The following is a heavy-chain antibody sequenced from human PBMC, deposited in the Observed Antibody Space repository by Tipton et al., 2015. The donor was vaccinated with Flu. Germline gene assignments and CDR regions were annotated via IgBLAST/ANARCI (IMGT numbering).Heavy chain of an antibody. V-gene: IGHV3-23*01. CDR1: GFTFSSYA. CDR3: AKDGEYSSSPVYYYYMDV. J-gene: IGHJ6*03. Sequence: SLRLSCAASGFTFSSYAMSWVRQAPGKGLEWVSAISGSGGSTYYADSVKGRFTISRDNSKNTLYLQMNSLRAEDTAVYYCAKDGEYSSSPVYYYYMDVWGKGTTVTVSS. CDR2: ISGSGGST. D-gene: IGHD6-6*01.